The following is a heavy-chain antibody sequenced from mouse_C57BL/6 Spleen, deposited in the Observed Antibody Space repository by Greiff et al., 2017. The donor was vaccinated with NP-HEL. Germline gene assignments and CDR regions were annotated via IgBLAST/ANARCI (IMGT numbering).Heavy chain of an antibody. V-gene: IGHV1-81*01. Sequence: QVQLQQSGAELARPGASVKLSCKASGYTFTSYGISWVKQRPGQGLEWIGEIYPRSGNTYYNEKFKGKATLTADKSSSTAYMELRSLTSEDSAVYFCAREGVLLPSCDFDVWGTGTTVTVSS. CDR2: IYPRSGNT. CDR3: AREGVLLPSCDFDV. CDR1: GYTFTSYG. D-gene: IGHD1-1*01. J-gene: IGHJ1*03.